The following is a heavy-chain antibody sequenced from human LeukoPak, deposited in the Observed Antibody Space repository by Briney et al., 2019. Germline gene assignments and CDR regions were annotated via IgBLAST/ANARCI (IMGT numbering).Heavy chain of an antibody. CDR3: ARDLLGSPSY. CDR1: GFSFSSYG. D-gene: IGHD1-26*01. CDR2: IYSGGST. Sequence: GGSLRLSCAASGFSFSSYGMSWVRQAPGKGLEWVSVIYSGGSTYYADSVKGRFTISRDNSKNTLYLQMNSLRAEDTAVYYCARDLLGSPSYWGQGTLVTVSS. V-gene: IGHV3-66*01. J-gene: IGHJ4*02.